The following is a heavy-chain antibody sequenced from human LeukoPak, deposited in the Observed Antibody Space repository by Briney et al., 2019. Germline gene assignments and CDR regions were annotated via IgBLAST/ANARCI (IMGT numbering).Heavy chain of an antibody. D-gene: IGHD3-3*01. Sequence: ASVKVSCKASGYSFTTSDINWVRQATGQGLEWMGWMSPNSGNTGYAQKFQGRVTMTRNTSISTAYMELSRLRSEDTAVYYCARGPITIFSSGTYYFDYWGQGTLVTVSS. CDR3: ARGPITIFSSGTYYFDY. J-gene: IGHJ4*02. V-gene: IGHV1-8*01. CDR1: GYSFTTSD. CDR2: MSPNSGNT.